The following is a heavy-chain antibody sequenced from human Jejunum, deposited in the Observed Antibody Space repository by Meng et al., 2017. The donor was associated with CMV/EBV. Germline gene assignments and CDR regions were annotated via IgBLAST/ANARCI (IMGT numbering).Heavy chain of an antibody. J-gene: IGHJ2*01. V-gene: IGHV3-9*02. D-gene: IGHD5-18*01. Sequence: SDVYAMHWGRQARGKGLEWVSSISWNSDNIDYADFVKSRFTISRDNAKKSLYLQMSSLRVEETAVYYCAREGTQLWTPNWFFDLWGRGTLVTVSS. CDR2: ISWNSDNI. CDR3: AREGTQLWTPNWFFDL. CDR1: SDVYA.